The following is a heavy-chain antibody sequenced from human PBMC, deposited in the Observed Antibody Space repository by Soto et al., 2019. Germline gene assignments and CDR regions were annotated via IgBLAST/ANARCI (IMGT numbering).Heavy chain of an antibody. CDR3: ARDGGVYDYSPFDY. CDR2: IIPIFGTA. D-gene: IGHD4-4*01. CDR1: GGTSSNYA. Sequence: QVQLVQSGAEVKKPGSSVKVSCKASGGTSSNYAISWVRQAPGQGLEWMGGIIPIFGTADYAQKFQGRVTITADESTSTAYMELSSLRSEDTAVYYCARDGGVYDYSPFDYWGQGTLVTVSS. V-gene: IGHV1-69*12. J-gene: IGHJ4*02.